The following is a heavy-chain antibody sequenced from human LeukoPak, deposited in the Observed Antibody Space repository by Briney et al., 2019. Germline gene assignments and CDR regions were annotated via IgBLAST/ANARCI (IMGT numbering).Heavy chain of an antibody. V-gene: IGHV4-34*01. CDR2: INHSGST. Sequence: SETLSLTCAVYGGSFSGYYWSWIRQPPGKGLEWIGEINHSGSTNYNPSLKSRVTISVDTSKNQFSLKLSSVTAADTAVCYCARPLWFGPGAFDIWGQGTMVTVSS. CDR1: GGSFSGYY. D-gene: IGHD3-10*01. J-gene: IGHJ3*02. CDR3: ARPLWFGPGAFDI.